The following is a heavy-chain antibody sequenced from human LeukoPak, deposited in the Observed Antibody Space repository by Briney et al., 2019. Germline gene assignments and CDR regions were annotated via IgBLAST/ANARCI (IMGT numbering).Heavy chain of an antibody. CDR3: ARDKAVVPAAAIRYAFDI. J-gene: IGHJ3*02. Sequence: SETLSLTCTVSGGSISSYYWSWIRQPPGKGLEWIGYIYYSGSTNYNPSLKSRVTISVDTSKNQFSLKLSSVTAADTAVYYCARDKAVVPAAAIRYAFDIWGQGTMVTVSS. CDR2: IYYSGST. CDR1: GGSISSYY. D-gene: IGHD2-2*01. V-gene: IGHV4-59*12.